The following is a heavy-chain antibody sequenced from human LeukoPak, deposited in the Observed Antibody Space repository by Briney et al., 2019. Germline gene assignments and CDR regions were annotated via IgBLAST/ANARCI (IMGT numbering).Heavy chain of an antibody. Sequence: PSQTLSLTCTVSGGSISSGGYYWSWIRQRPGKGLESIVYIYYSASTYSNPSLNSRVTISVDTSKNQFSLKLSSVTDADAAVYYCASMKYYYFWSGYYTEVGFDYWGQGTLVTVSS. J-gene: IGHJ4*02. CDR2: IYYSAST. V-gene: IGHV4-31*03. CDR3: ASMKYYYFWSGYYTEVGFDY. D-gene: IGHD3-3*01. CDR1: GGSISSGGYY.